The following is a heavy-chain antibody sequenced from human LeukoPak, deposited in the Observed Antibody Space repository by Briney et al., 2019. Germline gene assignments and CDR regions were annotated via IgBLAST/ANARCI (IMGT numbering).Heavy chain of an antibody. V-gene: IGHV4-59*02. J-gene: IGHJ4*02. CDR3: ARDRELGY. D-gene: IGHD3-10*01. CDR1: GDSVSIYY. Sequence: PSETLSLTCSVSGDSVSIYYWSWIRQPPGKGLEWIGYIYNSGSTNYNPSLKSRVTISVDTSKNQFSLKLTSVTAADTAVYYCARDRELGYWGQGTLVTVSS. CDR2: IYNSGST.